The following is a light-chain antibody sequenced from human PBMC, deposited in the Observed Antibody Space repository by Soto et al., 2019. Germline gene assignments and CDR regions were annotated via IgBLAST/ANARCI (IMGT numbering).Light chain of an antibody. J-gene: IGLJ1*01. V-gene: IGLV2-14*01. CDR2: EVS. CDR1: SSDVGGYNY. Sequence: QSVLTQPASVSGSPGQSITIACTGTSSDVGGYNYVSWYQQHPGKAPKLIIYEVSNRPSGVSNRFSGSKSGNTASLTISGLSAEDEADYYCNSYTSKSTGVFGTGTKLTVL. CDR3: NSYTSKSTGV.